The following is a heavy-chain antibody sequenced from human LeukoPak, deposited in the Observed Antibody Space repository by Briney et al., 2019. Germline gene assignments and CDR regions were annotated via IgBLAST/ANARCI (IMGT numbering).Heavy chain of an antibody. J-gene: IGHJ5*02. CDR3: ARAARGAYFNWFDP. V-gene: IGHV3-74*01. Sequence: GGSLRLSCAASGFTFSDLWMYWVRQVPGKGLVWVSRINTDGSTTSYADSVKGRFTISRDNAKNTLYLQMNSLRAEDTAVYYCARAARGAYFNWFDPWGQGTLVTVSS. CDR2: INTDGSTT. CDR1: GFTFSDLW. D-gene: IGHD3-10*01.